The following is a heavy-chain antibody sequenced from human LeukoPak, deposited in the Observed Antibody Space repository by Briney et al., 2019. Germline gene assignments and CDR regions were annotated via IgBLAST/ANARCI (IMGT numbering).Heavy chain of an antibody. CDR1: GFTFSSYA. D-gene: IGHD3-3*01. Sequence: GGSLRLSCAASGFTFSSYAMSWVRQAPGKGLEWVSAISGSGGSTYYADSVKGRFTISRDNSKNTLYLQMNSLRAEDTAVYYCARPPYYDSWSGYCTFDYWGQGTLVTVSS. CDR3: ARPPYYDSWSGYCTFDY. CDR2: ISGSGGST. J-gene: IGHJ4*02. V-gene: IGHV3-23*01.